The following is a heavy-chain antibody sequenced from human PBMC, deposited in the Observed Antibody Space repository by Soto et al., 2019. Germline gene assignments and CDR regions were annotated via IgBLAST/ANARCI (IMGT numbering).Heavy chain of an antibody. Sequence: ASVKVSCKASGYTFTSYGISWVRQAPGQGLEWMGWISAYNGNTNYAQKLQGRVTMTTDTSTSTAYMELRSLRSDDTAVYYCARDLSRGPIFGVVITPNWFDPWGQGTLVTSPQ. D-gene: IGHD3-3*01. J-gene: IGHJ5*02. CDR1: GYTFTSYG. CDR3: ARDLSRGPIFGVVITPNWFDP. CDR2: ISAYNGNT. V-gene: IGHV1-18*04.